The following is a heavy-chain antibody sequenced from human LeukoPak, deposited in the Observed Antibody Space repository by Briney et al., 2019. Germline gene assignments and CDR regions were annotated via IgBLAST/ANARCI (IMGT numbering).Heavy chain of an antibody. CDR3: ARHVTSPTNWFCGGASCYADH. CDR1: GYGFTSYW. D-gene: IGHD2-21*01. V-gene: IGHV5-51*01. Sequence: NRGESLKISCKGSGYGFTSYWIGWVRQMPGKGLEWMGIIYPGDSDTRYGPSFQGQVTISADRSISTAQMQWSSLKASDTAMYFCARHVTSPTNWFCGGASCYADHWGQGTLVTVSS. J-gene: IGHJ4*02. CDR2: IYPGDSDT.